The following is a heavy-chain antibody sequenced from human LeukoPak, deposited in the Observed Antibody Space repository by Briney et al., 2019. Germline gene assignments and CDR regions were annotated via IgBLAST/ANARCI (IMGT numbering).Heavy chain of an antibody. D-gene: IGHD3-10*01. Sequence: SETLSLTCAVYGGSFSGYYWSWIRQPPGKGLEWIGEINHSGSTNYNPSLKSRVTISVDTSKNQFSLKLSSVTAADTAVYYCAREGEYYGSGSYPWSQGTLVTVSS. V-gene: IGHV4-34*01. J-gene: IGHJ4*02. CDR2: INHSGST. CDR1: GGSFSGYY. CDR3: AREGEYYGSGSYP.